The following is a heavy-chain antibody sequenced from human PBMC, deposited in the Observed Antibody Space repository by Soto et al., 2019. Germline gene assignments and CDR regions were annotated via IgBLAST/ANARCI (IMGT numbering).Heavy chain of an antibody. D-gene: IGHD1-7*01. J-gene: IGHJ3*02. CDR1: GFTFSSYS. Sequence: GGSLRLSCAASGFTFSSYSMNWVRQAPGKGLEWVSSISSSSSYIYYADSVKGRFTISRDNAKNSLYLQMNSLRAEDTAVYYCAREVIFKTTPNAFDIWGQGTMVTVSS. CDR2: ISSSSSYI. V-gene: IGHV3-21*01. CDR3: AREVIFKTTPNAFDI.